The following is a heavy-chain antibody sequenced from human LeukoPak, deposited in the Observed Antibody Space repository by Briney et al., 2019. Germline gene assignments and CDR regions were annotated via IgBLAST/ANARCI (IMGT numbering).Heavy chain of an antibody. CDR2: IYYSGST. V-gene: IGHV4-39*02. J-gene: IGHJ5*02. D-gene: IGHD3-22*01. CDR3: ARDSSRITMIVVVPKNWFDP. Sequence: PSETLSLTCTVSGGSISSNSYYWGWIRQPPGKGLEWIGTIYYSGSTYYNPSLKSRVTISVDTSKNQFSLKLTSVTAADTAVYYCARDSSRITMIVVVPKNWFDPWGQGTLVTVSS. CDR1: GGSISSNSYY.